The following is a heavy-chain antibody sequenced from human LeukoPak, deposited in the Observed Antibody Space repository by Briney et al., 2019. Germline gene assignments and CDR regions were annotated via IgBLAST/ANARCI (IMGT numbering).Heavy chain of an antibody. CDR1: GGTFSSYA. J-gene: IGHJ4*02. Sequence: ASVKVSCKASGGTFSSYAISWVRQAPGQGLEWMGIINPSGGSTSYAQKFQGRVTMTRDTSTSTVYMELSSLRSEDTAVYYCARVEGGGYYYRYWGQGTLVTVSS. D-gene: IGHD3-22*01. CDR3: ARVEGGGYYYRY. CDR2: INPSGGST. V-gene: IGHV1-46*01.